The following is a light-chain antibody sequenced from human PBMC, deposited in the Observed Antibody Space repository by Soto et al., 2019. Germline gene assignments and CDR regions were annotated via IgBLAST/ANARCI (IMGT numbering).Light chain of an antibody. CDR1: QDINNF. J-gene: IGKJ1*01. CDR2: DAS. Sequence: DIQMTHXPXSVXSXXXDMFTXXXQASQDINNFLNWYQQKPGKAPKVLIFDASSLKTGVPSRFSGSGSGTEFTLTISNLQPDDFATYYRQQYDSYSSGPFGQGTKVDNK. CDR3: QQYDSYSSGP. V-gene: IGKV1-5*01.